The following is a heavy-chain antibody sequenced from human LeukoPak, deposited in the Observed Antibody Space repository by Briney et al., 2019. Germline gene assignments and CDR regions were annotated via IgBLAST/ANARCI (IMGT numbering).Heavy chain of an antibody. D-gene: IGHD6-19*01. CDR1: GFIFSSYA. CDR3: ARVRIRGYSSGVFDY. J-gene: IGHJ4*02. V-gene: IGHV3-30*04. CDR2: ISYDGRNK. Sequence: GGSLRLSCAASGFIFSSYAMHWVRQAQGKGLEGVAVISYDGRNKYYADSVKGRFTISRDNSKNTLYLQMNSLRAEDTAVYYRARVRIRGYSSGVFDYWGQGTLVTVSS.